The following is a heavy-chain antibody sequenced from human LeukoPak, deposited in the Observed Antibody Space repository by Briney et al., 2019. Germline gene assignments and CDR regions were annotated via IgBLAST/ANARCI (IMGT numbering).Heavy chain of an antibody. V-gene: IGHV1-18*01. CDR3: ARDGDSSGYYEGPFNYYYYGMDV. D-gene: IGHD3-22*01. Sequence: ASVKVSCTASGYTFTSYGISWVRQAPGQGLEWMGWISAYNGNTNYAQKLQGRVTMTTDTSTSTAYMELRSLRSDDTAVYYCARDGDSSGYYEGPFNYYYYGMDVWGQGTTVTVSS. CDR2: ISAYNGNT. CDR1: GYTFTSYG. J-gene: IGHJ6*02.